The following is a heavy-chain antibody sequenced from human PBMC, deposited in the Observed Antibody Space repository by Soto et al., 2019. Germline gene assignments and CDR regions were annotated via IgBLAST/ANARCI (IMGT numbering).Heavy chain of an antibody. Sequence: QTGGSLRLSCAASGFTFSSYGMHWVRQAPGKGLEWVAVIWYDGSNKYYADSVKGRFTISRDNSKNTLYLQMNSLRAEDTAVYYCARDLSPPFYYYDSSGYYRPYYYGMDVWGQGTTVTVSS. V-gene: IGHV3-33*01. CDR1: GFTFSSYG. CDR3: ARDLSPPFYYYDSSGYYRPYYYGMDV. D-gene: IGHD3-22*01. CDR2: IWYDGSNK. J-gene: IGHJ6*02.